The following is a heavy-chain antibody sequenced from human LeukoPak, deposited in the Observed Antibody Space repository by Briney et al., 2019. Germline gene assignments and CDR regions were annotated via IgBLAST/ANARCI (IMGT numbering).Heavy chain of an antibody. D-gene: IGHD3-10*01. V-gene: IGHV1-69*05. CDR1: GGTFSGYA. Sequence: ASVKVSCKASGGTFSGYAISWVRQAPGQGLEWMGGIIPIFGTANYAQKFQGRVTITTDESTSTAYMELSSLRSEDTAVYYCARVSVGYGSGSYFTLDYWGQGTLVTVSS. J-gene: IGHJ4*02. CDR2: IIPIFGTA. CDR3: ARVSVGYGSGSYFTLDY.